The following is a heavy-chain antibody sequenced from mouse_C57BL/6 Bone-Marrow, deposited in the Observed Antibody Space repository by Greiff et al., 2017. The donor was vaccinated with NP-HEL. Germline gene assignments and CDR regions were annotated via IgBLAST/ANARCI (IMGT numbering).Heavy chain of an antibody. D-gene: IGHD2-4*01. Sequence: QVQLKESGAELVRPGASVTLSCKASGYTFTDYEMHWVKQTPVHGLEWIGAIDPETGGTAYNQKFKGKAILTADKSSSTAYMELRSLTSEDSAVYYCTRDDYDVGAWFAYWGQGTLVTVSA. V-gene: IGHV1-15*01. CDR3: TRDDYDVGAWFAY. J-gene: IGHJ3*01. CDR2: IDPETGGT. CDR1: GYTFTDYE.